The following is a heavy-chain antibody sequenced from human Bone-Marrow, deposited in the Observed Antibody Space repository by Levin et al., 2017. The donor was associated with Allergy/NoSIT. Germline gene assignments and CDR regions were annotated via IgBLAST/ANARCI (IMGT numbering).Heavy chain of an antibody. J-gene: IGHJ4*02. CDR1: GFTVSSDC. Sequence: PGGSLRLSCAASGFTVSSDCMSWVRQAPGKGLEWVSLIYKGDNTYYADSVKGRFTISRDKSKNTLYLQMNSLRPEDTAVYYCARDSGAYTSGWYVVDSWGQGTLVTVSS. V-gene: IGHV3-66*01. CDR2: IYKGDNT. D-gene: IGHD6-19*01. CDR3: ARDSGAYTSGWYVVDS.